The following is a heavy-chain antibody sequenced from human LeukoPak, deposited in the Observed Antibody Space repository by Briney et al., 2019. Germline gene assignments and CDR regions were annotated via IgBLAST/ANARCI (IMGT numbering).Heavy chain of an antibody. Sequence: GGSLRLSCAASGFTFSSYSMNWVRQAPGKGLEWVSSISSSGTYVYYADSVRGRFTISRDNSKNALYLQMNSLRAEDTAVYYCAKDLTPFGVGATTIDYWGRGILVTVSA. CDR1: GFTFSSYS. V-gene: IGHV3-21*01. CDR3: AKDLTPFGVGATTIDY. CDR2: ISSSGTYV. J-gene: IGHJ4*02. D-gene: IGHD1-26*01.